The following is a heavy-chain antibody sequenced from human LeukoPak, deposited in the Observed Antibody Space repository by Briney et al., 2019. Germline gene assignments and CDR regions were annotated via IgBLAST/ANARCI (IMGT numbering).Heavy chain of an antibody. CDR1: GGSFSGYY. J-gene: IGHJ4*02. CDR2: INHSGST. CDR3: AREGGRYCSGGSCYSGYFDY. D-gene: IGHD2-15*01. V-gene: IGHV4-34*01. Sequence: SETLSLTCAVYGGSFSGYYWSWIRQPPGKGLEWIGEINHSGSTNYNPSLKSRVTISVDTSKNQFSLKLSSVTAADTAVYYCAREGGRYCSGGSCYSGYFDYWGQGTLVTVSS.